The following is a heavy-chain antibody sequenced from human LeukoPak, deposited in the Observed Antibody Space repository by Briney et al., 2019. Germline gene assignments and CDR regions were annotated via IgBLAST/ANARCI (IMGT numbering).Heavy chain of an antibody. J-gene: IGHJ4*02. V-gene: IGHV4-34*01. Sequence: SETLSLTCTVSGGSISSYYWSWIRQPPGKGLEWIGEINHSGSTNYNPSLKSRVTISVDTSKNQFSLKLSSVTAADTAVYYCARDNYSWGQGTLVTVSS. D-gene: IGHD1-1*01. CDR2: INHSGST. CDR3: ARDNYS. CDR1: GGSISSYY.